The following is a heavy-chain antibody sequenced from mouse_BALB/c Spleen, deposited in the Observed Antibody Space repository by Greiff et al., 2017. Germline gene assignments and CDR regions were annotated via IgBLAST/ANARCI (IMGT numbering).Heavy chain of an antibody. V-gene: IGHV5-12-2*01. Sequence: EVQLQESGGGLVQPGGSLKLSCAASGFTFSSYTMSWVRQTPEKRLEWVAYISNGGGSTYYPDTVKGRFTISRDNAKNTLYLQMSSLKSEDTAMYYCARRGSDYYGSSYFDYWGQGTTLTVSS. J-gene: IGHJ2*01. CDR2: ISNGGGST. D-gene: IGHD1-1*01. CDR3: ARRGSDYYGSSYFDY. CDR1: GFTFSSYT.